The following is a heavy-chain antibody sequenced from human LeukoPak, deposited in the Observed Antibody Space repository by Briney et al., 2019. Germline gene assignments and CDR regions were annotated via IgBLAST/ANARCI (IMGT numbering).Heavy chain of an antibody. CDR2: ISSSGSNS. V-gene: IGHV3-23*01. D-gene: IGHD3-10*01. CDR3: VKGRYSRTSGDAFDV. Sequence: GESLRLSCAASGFTFSGYAMSWVRQAPGKGLTWVSAISSSGSNSYYADSVKGRFTISRANSGNMLFIQMSSLRAEDTATYYCVKGRYSRTSGDAFDVWGQGTAVTVSS. J-gene: IGHJ3*01. CDR1: GFTFSGYA.